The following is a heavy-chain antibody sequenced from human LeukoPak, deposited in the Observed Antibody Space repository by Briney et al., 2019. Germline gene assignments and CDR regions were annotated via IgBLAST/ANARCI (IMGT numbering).Heavy chain of an antibody. Sequence: GGSLRLSCAASGFTFSRNAMSWVRQAPGKGPEWVSTISVGGDITYYADSVKGRFTISRDESKNTLYLQMNSLGAEDTAVYYCAKDGDQTGTTYFDYWGQGTLVTVSS. CDR2: ISVGGDIT. CDR1: GFTFSRNA. V-gene: IGHV3-23*01. CDR3: AKDGDQTGTTYFDY. D-gene: IGHD1-1*01. J-gene: IGHJ4*02.